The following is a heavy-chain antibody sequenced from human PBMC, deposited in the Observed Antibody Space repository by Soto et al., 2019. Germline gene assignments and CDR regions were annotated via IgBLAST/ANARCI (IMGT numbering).Heavy chain of an antibody. V-gene: IGHV4-30-4*01. J-gene: IGHJ6*02. Sequence: QVQLQESGPGLVKPSQTLSLTCTVSGGSISSGDYYWSWIRQPPGKGLEWIGYIYYSGSTYYNPSLKSRVTISVDTSKNQFSLKLSSVTAADTAVYYCARGLRSPIHLYYGMDVWGQGTTVTVSS. CDR3: ARGLRSPIHLYYGMDV. D-gene: IGHD4-17*01. CDR1: GGSISSGDYY. CDR2: IYYSGST.